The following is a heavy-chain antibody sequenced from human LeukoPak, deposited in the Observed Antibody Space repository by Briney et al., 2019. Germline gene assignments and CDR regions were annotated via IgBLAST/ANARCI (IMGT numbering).Heavy chain of an antibody. CDR2: LKQDGSEK. V-gene: IGHV3-7*01. J-gene: IGHJ4*02. D-gene: IGHD2/OR15-2a*01. CDR3: ARERVTTTSFDY. CDR1: GFTFTNYW. Sequence: GSLRLSCAASGFTFTNYWMNWVRQAPGKGLEWVANLKQDGSEKNYVDSVKGRFTISRDNAKNSLYLQMNSLRVEDTAVYYCARERVTTTSFDYWGQGVLVTVSS.